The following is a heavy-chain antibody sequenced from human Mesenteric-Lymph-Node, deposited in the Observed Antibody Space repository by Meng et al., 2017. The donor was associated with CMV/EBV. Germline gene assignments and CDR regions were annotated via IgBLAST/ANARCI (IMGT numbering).Heavy chain of an antibody. CDR3: ARDSSGYYWFDP. J-gene: IGHJ5*02. V-gene: IGHV4-31*03. D-gene: IGHD3-22*01. Sequence: PVSGDSLSSGGYFWNWIRQHPGKGLEWIGSIYHSGTTYYNPSLKSRVAISVDTSKNQFSLRLSSVTAADTAVYYCARDSSGYYWFDPWGQGTLVTVSS. CDR2: IYHSGTT. CDR1: GDSLSSGGYF.